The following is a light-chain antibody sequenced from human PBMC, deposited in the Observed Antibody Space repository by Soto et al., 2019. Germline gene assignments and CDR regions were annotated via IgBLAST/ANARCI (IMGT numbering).Light chain of an antibody. J-gene: IGLJ2*01. V-gene: IGLV1-44*01. CDR2: NNN. CDR1: SSNIGSNN. CDR3: SVWDDSLNGHLV. Sequence: QLVLTQPPSASATPGQRITVSCSGSSSNIGSNNVTWYQQVTGTAPKRLIYNNNQRPSGVPDRFSGSKSGTSASLAISGLQSEDEADYYCSVWDDSLNGHLVFGGGTKLTVL.